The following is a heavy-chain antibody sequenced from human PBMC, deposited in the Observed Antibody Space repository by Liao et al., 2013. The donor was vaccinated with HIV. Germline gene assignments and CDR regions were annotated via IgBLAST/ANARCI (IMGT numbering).Heavy chain of an antibody. CDR1: GTSISSGSHY. Sequence: QVQLQQWGAGLLKPSETLSLICSVSGTSISSGSHYWTWIRQPAGKGLEWIGRIYARGSTNYNPSLNSRVTMSIDTSKSLFSLRLSSVTAADTAVYYCARGLYYYDTRESPNYFDPWAGEPWSPSPQ. CDR3: ARGLYYYDTRESPNYFDP. D-gene: IGHD3-22*01. J-gene: IGHJ5*02. CDR2: IYARGST. V-gene: IGHV4-59*10.